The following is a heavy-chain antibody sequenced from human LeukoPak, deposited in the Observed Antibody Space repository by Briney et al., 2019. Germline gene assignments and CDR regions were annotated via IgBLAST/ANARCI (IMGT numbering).Heavy chain of an antibody. CDR2: ISHHGSNE. J-gene: IGHJ4*02. Sequence: GGSLRLSCEASGFTFSAYPMHWVRQAPDKGLEWVAMISHHGSNEYYADSVKGRFTISRDNSKNTLYLQMNNPRVEDTAIYYCARVHDTTGYYHYFDSWGQGTLVTVSS. V-gene: IGHV3-30*14. CDR3: ARVHDTTGYYHYFDS. CDR1: GFTFSAYP. D-gene: IGHD3-9*01.